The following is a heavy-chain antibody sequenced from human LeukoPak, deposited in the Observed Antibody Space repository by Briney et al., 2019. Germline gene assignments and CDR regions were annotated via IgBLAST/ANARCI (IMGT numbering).Heavy chain of an antibody. CDR2: FDPEDGET. Sequence: GASVKVSCKASGGTFSSYAISWVRQAPGQGLEWMGGFDPEDGETIYAQKFQGRVTMTEDTSTDTAYMELSSLRSEDTAVYYCATPFMVRGSLYYFDYWGQGTLVTVSS. V-gene: IGHV1-24*01. CDR1: GGTFSSYA. J-gene: IGHJ4*02. D-gene: IGHD3-10*01. CDR3: ATPFMVRGSLYYFDY.